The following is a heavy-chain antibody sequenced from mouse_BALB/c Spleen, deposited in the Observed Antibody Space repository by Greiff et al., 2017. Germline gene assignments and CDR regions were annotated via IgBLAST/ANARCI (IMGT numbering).Heavy chain of an antibody. CDR3: AHSRY. V-gene: IGHV5-12-1*01. J-gene: IGHJ3*01. CDR1: GFAFSSYD. CDR2: ISSGGGST. Sequence: EVHLVESGGGLVKPGGSLKLSCAASGFAFSSYDMSWVRQTPEKRLEWVAYISSGGGSTYYPDTVKGRFTISRDNAKNTLYLQMSSLKSEDTAMYYCAHSRYWGQGTLVTVSA.